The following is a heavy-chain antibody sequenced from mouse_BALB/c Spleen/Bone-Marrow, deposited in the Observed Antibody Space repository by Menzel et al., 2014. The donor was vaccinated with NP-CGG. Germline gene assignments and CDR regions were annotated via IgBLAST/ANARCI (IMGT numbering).Heavy chain of an antibody. CDR1: GFTFNTYA. CDR2: IRSKSNNYAT. V-gene: IGHV10-1*02. J-gene: IGHJ4*01. D-gene: IGHD2-2*01. Sequence: VQLKQSGGGLVQPKGSLKLSCAASGFTFNTYAMNWVRQAPGKGLEWVARIRSKSNNYATYYADSVKDRFTISRDDSQSMLYLQMNNLETEDTAMYYCVYGYAMDYWGQGTSVTVSS. CDR3: VYGYAMDY.